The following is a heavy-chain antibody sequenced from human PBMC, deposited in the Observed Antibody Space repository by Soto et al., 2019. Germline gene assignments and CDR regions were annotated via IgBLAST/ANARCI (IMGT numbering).Heavy chain of an antibody. J-gene: IGHJ6*02. D-gene: IGHD3-3*01. CDR1: GFTFSSYA. Sequence: GGSLRLSCAASGFTFSSYAMHWVRQAPGKGLEWVAVISYDGSNKYYADSAKGRFTISRDNSKNTLYLQMNSLRAEDTAVYYCASSPRPVLRFLEWLPHKYGMDVWGQGTTVTVSS. CDR2: ISYDGSNK. CDR3: ASSPRPVLRFLEWLPHKYGMDV. V-gene: IGHV3-30-3*01.